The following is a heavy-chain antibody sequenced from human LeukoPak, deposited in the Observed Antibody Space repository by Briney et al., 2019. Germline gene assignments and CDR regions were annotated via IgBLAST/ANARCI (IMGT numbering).Heavy chain of an antibody. CDR2: INHSGST. J-gene: IGHJ4*02. V-gene: IGHV4-34*01. CDR3: ASTERCSTTCPLDY. CDR1: GEXFSGYY. D-gene: IGHD2-2*01. Sequence: SETLSLTCTVYGEXFSGYYWSWIRQPPGKGLKWIGEINHSGSTHYNPSLKSRVTISLDTSKNQFSLKLSSVTAADTAVYYCASTERCSTTCPLDYRGQGTLVTVSS.